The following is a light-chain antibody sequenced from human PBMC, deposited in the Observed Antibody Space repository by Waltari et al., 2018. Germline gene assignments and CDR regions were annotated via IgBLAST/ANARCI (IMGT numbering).Light chain of an antibody. CDR3: GTWDRSLGVV. J-gene: IGLJ3*02. Sequence: QSVLTQPPSLSAAPGQKATISCSGSSSNIENYYVYWYQQLPGTAPKLLIYDSNQRPSGIPGRFSGSKSGASATLGITRLQTGDEADYYCGTWDRSLGVVFGGGTKLTVL. V-gene: IGLV1-51*01. CDR2: DSN. CDR1: SSNIENYY.